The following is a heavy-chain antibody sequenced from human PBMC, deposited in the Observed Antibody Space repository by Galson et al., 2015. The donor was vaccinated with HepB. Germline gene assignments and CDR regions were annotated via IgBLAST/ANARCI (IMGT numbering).Heavy chain of an antibody. J-gene: IGHJ4*02. CDR3: AKGGNAAPQYYFDY. CDR1: GFTFSSYG. D-gene: IGHD6-25*01. CDR2: ISYDGSNK. Sequence: SLRLSCAASGFTFSSYGMHWVRQAPGKGLEWVAVISYDGSNKYYADSVKGRFTISRDNSKNTLYLQMNSLRAEDTAVYYCAKGGNAAPQYYFDYWGQGTLVTVSS. V-gene: IGHV3-30*18.